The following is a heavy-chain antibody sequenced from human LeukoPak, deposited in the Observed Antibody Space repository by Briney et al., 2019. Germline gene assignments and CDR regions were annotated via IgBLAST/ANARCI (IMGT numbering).Heavy chain of an antibody. V-gene: IGHV3-74*01. CDR1: GFTFSNYW. CDR3: ARDLYSYGANQDDY. D-gene: IGHD5-18*01. J-gene: IGHJ4*02. CDR2: INSDGSST. Sequence: PGGSLRLSCAASGFTFSNYWMHWVRQAPGKGLVWVSRINSDGSSTSYADSVKGRFTISRDNAKRSLYLQMNSLRAEDTAVYYCARDLYSYGANQDDYWGQGTLVTVSS.